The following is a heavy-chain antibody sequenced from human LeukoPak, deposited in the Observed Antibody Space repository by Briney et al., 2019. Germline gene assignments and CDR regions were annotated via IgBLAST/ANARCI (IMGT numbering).Heavy chain of an antibody. V-gene: IGHV3-20*04. D-gene: IGHD2-15*01. CDR1: GFTFDDYG. Sequence: GGSLRLSCAASGFTFDDYGMSWVRQAPGRGLEWVSGINWNGGSTGYADSVKGRFTISRDNAKNSLYLQMNSLRAEDTALYYCARSKCGGSCYYYFDYWGQGTLVTVSS. CDR3: ARSKCGGSCYYYFDY. CDR2: INWNGGST. J-gene: IGHJ4*02.